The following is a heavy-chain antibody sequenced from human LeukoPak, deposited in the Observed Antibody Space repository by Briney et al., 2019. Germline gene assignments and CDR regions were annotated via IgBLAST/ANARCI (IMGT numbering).Heavy chain of an antibody. Sequence: GGSLRLSCAASGFTFSDYYMSWIRQAPGKGLEWLSYISKNGKTIYYADSVKGRFTISRDNSKNTLYLQMNSLRAEDTAVYYCAREAGDYGSRHYFDYWGQGTLVTVSS. D-gene: IGHD4-17*01. CDR2: ISKNGKTI. J-gene: IGHJ4*02. CDR3: AREAGDYGSRHYFDY. V-gene: IGHV3-11*04. CDR1: GFTFSDYY.